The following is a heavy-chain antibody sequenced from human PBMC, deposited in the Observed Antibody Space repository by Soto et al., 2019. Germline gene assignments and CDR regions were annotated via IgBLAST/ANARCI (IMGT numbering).Heavy chain of an antibody. J-gene: IGHJ4*02. CDR3: ARNYGDNRH. CDR2: INHSGST. Sequence: SETLSLTCAVYGGSFGGYYWSWIRQPPGKGLEWIGEINHSGSTNYNPSLKSRVTISVDTSKNQFSLKLSSVTAADTAVYYCARNYGDNRHWGQGTLVTVSS. D-gene: IGHD4-17*01. V-gene: IGHV4-34*01. CDR1: GGSFGGYY.